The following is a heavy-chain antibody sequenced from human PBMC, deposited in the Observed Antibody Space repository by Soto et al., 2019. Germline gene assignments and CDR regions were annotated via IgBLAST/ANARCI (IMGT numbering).Heavy chain of an antibody. D-gene: IGHD6-19*01. CDR3: AKGHANGWYGALDY. CDR2: ISGSGTSA. CDR1: GFTFGIYV. J-gene: IGHJ4*02. V-gene: IGHV3-23*01. Sequence: EVQLLESGGGLVQPGGSLRLSCAASGFTFGIYVMAGVRQAPGKGLEWVSTISGSGTSAYYADSGKGRFSFSRDNSKNTVYLQMDSLRAEDTAIYYCAKGHANGWYGALDYWGQGSLVTVSS.